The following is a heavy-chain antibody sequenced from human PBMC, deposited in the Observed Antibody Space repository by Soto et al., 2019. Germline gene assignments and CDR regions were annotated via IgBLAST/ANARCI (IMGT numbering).Heavy chain of an antibody. D-gene: IGHD1-7*01. CDR2: ISASGDNT. J-gene: IGHJ4*02. V-gene: IGHV3-23*01. CDR3: VKLRLELLYLDS. CDR1: GLTFNRYG. Sequence: GGSLRLSCAASGLTFNRYGMSWVRQAPGKGLEWVSAISASGDNTYYADSVKGRFTISRDSSNNTLYLQMNSLRADDTALYYCVKLRLELLYLDSWGLGALVTVSS.